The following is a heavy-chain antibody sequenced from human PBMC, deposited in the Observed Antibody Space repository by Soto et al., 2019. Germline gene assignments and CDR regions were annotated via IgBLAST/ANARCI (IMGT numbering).Heavy chain of an antibody. J-gene: IGHJ6*02. V-gene: IGHV4-59*01. CDR1: GGSISSYY. D-gene: IGHD7-27*01. Sequence: PSETLSLTCTVSGGSISSYYWSWIRQPPGKGLEWIGYIYYSGSTNYNPSLKSRVTISVDTSKNQFSLKLSSVTAADTAVYYCARFPGDSAYYYYYGMDVWGQGTTVTVSS. CDR2: IYYSGST. CDR3: ARFPGDSAYYYYYGMDV.